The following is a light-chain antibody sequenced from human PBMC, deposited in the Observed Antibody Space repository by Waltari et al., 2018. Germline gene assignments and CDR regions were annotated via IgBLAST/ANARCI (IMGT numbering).Light chain of an antibody. V-gene: IGKV3-15*01. CDR3: QQYNNWPPEDT. J-gene: IGKJ2*01. CDR2: GAS. Sequence: EIVMTQSPATLSVSPGEGATLSCRASQSVSSNLAWYQHKPGQAPRLLIYGASPRATGIPARFSGSGSGTEFTLTISSLQSEDFAFYYCQQYNNWPPEDTFGQGTKL. CDR1: QSVSSN.